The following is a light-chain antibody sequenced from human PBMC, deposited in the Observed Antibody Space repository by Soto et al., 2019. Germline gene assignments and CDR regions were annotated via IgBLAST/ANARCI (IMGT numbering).Light chain of an antibody. CDR2: EVS. CDR3: SSYAGSNKGV. Sequence: QSALTQPPSASGSPGQSVTISCTGTSSDVGGYNYVSWYQQHPGKAPQLIIYEVSKRPSGVPDRFSDSTSGNTASLTVSGLQAEDEAYYYCSSYAGSNKGVFGAGTQLTVL. J-gene: IGLJ7*01. V-gene: IGLV2-8*01. CDR1: SSDVGGYNY.